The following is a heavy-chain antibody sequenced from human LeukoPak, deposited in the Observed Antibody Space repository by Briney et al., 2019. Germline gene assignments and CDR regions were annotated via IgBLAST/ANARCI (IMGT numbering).Heavy chain of an antibody. CDR1: GYTFTGYY. CDR3: ARPPHNWNPGDGDY. J-gene: IGHJ4*02. V-gene: IGHV1-2*02. CDR2: INPNSGGT. Sequence: ASVKVSCKASGYTFTGYYMHWVRQAPGQGLEWMGWINPNSGGTNYAQKFQGRVTMARDTSISTAYMELSRLRSDDTAVYYCARPPHNWNPGDGDYWGQGTLVTVSS. D-gene: IGHD1-20*01.